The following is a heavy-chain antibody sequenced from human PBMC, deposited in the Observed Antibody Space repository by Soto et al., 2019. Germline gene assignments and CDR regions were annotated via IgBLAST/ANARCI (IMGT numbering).Heavy chain of an antibody. CDR2: IYPGDSDT. V-gene: IGHV5-51*01. D-gene: IGHD2-15*01. J-gene: IGHJ6*03. CDR3: ARISCGSGGSCHAEYDYYYYMDV. Sequence: PGESLKISCKGSGYSFTSYWIGWVRQMPGKGLEGMGIIYPGDSDTRYSPSFQGQVTISADKSISTAYLQWSSLKASDTAMYYCARISCGSGGSCHAEYDYYYYMDVWGKGTTVTVSS. CDR1: GYSFTSYW.